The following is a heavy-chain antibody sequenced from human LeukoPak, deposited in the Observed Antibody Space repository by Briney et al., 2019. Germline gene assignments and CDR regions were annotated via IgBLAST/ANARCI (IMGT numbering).Heavy chain of an antibody. Sequence: SETLSLTCTVSGGSISSGGYYWSWIRQHPGKGLEWVGYIYYSGSTDYNPSLKSRFTMSVDTSKNQFSLKLSSVTAADTAVYYCASADYDMAFDIWGQGTMVAVSS. CDR3: ASADYDMAFDI. J-gene: IGHJ3*02. V-gene: IGHV4-31*03. CDR1: GGSISSGGYY. CDR2: IYYSGST. D-gene: IGHD3-9*01.